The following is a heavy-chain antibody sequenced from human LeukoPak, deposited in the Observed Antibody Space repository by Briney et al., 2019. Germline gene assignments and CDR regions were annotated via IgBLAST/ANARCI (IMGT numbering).Heavy chain of an antibody. CDR2: TSSDGDIK. J-gene: IGHJ4*02. D-gene: IGHD5-18*01. CDR1: GFTFSGYS. CDR3: ARAMDTAMGPYFDY. Sequence: PGRSLRLSCAASGFTFSGYSMHWVRQAPGKGLNWVALTSSDGDIKYYADSVKGRFIISRGNSKNTLYLQMNSLAPEDTAVYCCARAMDTAMGPYFDYWGQGTLVTVSS. V-gene: IGHV3-30*04.